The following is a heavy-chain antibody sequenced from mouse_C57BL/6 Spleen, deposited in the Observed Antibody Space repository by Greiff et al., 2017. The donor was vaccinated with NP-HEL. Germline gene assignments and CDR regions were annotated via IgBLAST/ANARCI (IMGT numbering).Heavy chain of an antibody. D-gene: IGHD2-2*01. V-gene: IGHV1-76*01. Sequence: VKLQESGAELVRPGASVKLSCKASGYTFTDYYINWVKQRPGQGLEWIARIYPGSGNTYYNEKFKGKATLTAEKSSSTAYMHLSSLTSEDSAVYFCARSGGYDGFAYWGQGTLVTVSA. CDR1: GYTFTDYY. J-gene: IGHJ3*01. CDR2: IYPGSGNT. CDR3: ARSGGYDGFAY.